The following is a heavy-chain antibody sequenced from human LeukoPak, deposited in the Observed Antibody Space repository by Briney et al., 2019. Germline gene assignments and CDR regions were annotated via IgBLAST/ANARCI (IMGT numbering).Heavy chain of an antibody. V-gene: IGHV1-18*01. CDR2: ISAYNGNT. D-gene: IGHD3-10*01. CDR1: GGTFSSYA. Sequence: ASVKLSCKASGGTFSSYAISWVRHGPGQGLEWMGWISAYNGNTNYAQNLQGRVTLNTDTSTSSAYMDLRSLRSDDTAVYYCARAKLLLLPRDYWGQGTLVTVSS. J-gene: IGHJ4*02. CDR3: ARAKLLLLPRDY.